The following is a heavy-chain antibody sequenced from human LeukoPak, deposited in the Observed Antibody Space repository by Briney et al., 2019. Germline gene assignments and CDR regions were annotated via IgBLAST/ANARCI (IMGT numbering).Heavy chain of an antibody. CDR3: ARGLGYCTSTTCLLPFDY. CDR2: IYSGGST. CDR1: GFTVSTYY. D-gene: IGHD2-2*01. V-gene: IGHV3-53*01. J-gene: IGHJ4*02. Sequence: GGSLRLSCAASGFTVSTYYMTWVRQAPGKGLECVSVIYSGGSTYYADSVKGRFTVSRDNSKNTLYLQMNSLRAEDTAMYYCARGLGYCTSTTCLLPFDYWGQGTMVAVSS.